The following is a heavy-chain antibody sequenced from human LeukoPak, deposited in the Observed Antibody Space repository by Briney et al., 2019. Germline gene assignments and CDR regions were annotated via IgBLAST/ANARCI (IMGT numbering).Heavy chain of an antibody. V-gene: IGHV3-7*01. CDR3: ASDQFGEFLFDY. Sequence: GGSLRLSCAASGFTFSSYWISWVRQAPGKGLEWVANIKQDGSEKYYVDTVKGRFTISRDNAKNSLYLQMNSLRAEDTAVYYCASDQFGEFLFDYWGQGTLVTVSS. J-gene: IGHJ4*02. CDR1: GFTFSSYW. D-gene: IGHD3-10*01. CDR2: IKQDGSEK.